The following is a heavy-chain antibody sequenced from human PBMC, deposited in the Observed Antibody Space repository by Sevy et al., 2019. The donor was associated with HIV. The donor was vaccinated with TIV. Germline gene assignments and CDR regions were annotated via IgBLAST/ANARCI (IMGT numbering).Heavy chain of an antibody. V-gene: IGHV1-69*13. J-gene: IGHJ4*02. D-gene: IGHD5-12*01. CDR2: IIPIFGTA. Sequence: ASVKVSCKASGGTFSSYAISWVRQAPGQGLEWMGGIIPIFGTANYAQKFQGRVTITADESTSTAYMELSSLRSEDTAVSYCARGARGYSGYDSHYFDYWGQGTLVTVSS. CDR3: ARGARGYSGYDSHYFDY. CDR1: GGTFSSYA.